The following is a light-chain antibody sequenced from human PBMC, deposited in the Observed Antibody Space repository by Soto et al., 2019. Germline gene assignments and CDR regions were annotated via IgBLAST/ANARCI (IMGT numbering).Light chain of an antibody. J-gene: IGLJ1*01. V-gene: IGLV1-51*01. CDR3: GAWDGGLSAFV. CDR1: SSNIGNSF. CDR2: DNN. Sequence: QSVLTQPPSVSAAPGRTGTISCSGSSSNIGNSFVSWYQQLPGTASRLLIYDNNERASGIHDRFSGSKSGTSATLGITGLQTGDEVDYYCGAWDGGLSAFVFGTGTKVTVL.